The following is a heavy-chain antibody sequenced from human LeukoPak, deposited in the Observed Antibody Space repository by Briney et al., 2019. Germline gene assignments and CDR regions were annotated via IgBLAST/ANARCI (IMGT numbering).Heavy chain of an antibody. J-gene: IGHJ4*02. CDR2: INPNNGAT. V-gene: IGHV1-2*06. Sequence: ASVKVSCKASGYTFTGYYMHWVRQAPGQGLEWMGRINPNNGATNYAQKLQGRVAITGDTSISTAYMELSSLRSDDTAVYYCTRESGSYHGNDYWGQGTLVTVSS. CDR1: GYTFTGYY. D-gene: IGHD1-26*01. CDR3: TRESGSYHGNDY.